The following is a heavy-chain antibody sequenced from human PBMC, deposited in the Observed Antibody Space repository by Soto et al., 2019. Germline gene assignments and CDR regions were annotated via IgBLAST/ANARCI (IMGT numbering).Heavy chain of an antibody. V-gene: IGHV4-31*03. J-gene: IGHJ4*02. CDR3: ARDKDLEPTVWGY. D-gene: IGHD3-16*01. CDR2: IYYSGAT. CDR1: GDSMGSGGHY. Sequence: QVQLQESGPGLVKPSQTLSLTCTVSGDSMGSGGHYYNWIRLLPGKGLEWIGYIYYSGATHYNPSLRGRVSISIDTSNNQFSLRLISVTAADTAIYFCARDKDLEPTVWGYWGQGTQVTVSS.